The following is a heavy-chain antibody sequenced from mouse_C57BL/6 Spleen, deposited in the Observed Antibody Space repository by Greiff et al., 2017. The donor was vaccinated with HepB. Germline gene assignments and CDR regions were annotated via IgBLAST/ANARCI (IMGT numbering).Heavy chain of an antibody. D-gene: IGHD2-3*01. V-gene: IGHV3-6*01. Sequence: VQLKESGPGLVKPSQSLSLTCSVTGYSITSGYYWNWIRQFPGNKLEWMGYISYDGSNNYNPSLKNRISITRDTSKNQFFLKLNSVTTEDTATYYCARDGGLLDYWGQGTTLTVSS. CDR1: GYSITSGYY. CDR2: ISYDGSN. J-gene: IGHJ2*01. CDR3: ARDGGLLDY.